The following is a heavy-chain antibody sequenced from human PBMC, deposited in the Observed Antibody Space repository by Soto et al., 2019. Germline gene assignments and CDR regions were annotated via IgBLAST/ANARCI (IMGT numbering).Heavy chain of an antibody. CDR2: INWNSGSI. D-gene: IGHD6-13*01. CDR1: GFTFDDYA. J-gene: IGHJ1*01. V-gene: IGHV3-9*01. Sequence: GGSLRLSCADSGFTFDDYAVHWVRQVPGKGLEWVSGINWNSGSIGYADPVKGRFAISRDNAKNSLHLQMNSLRAEDTAFYYCVKDESINWYSGHFRHWGQGTLVTVSS. CDR3: VKDESINWYSGHFRH.